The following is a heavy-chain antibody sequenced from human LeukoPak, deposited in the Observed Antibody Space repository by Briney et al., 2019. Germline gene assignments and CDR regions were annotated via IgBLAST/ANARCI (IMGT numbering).Heavy chain of an antibody. CDR3: ASIAARPDFDY. D-gene: IGHD6-6*01. CDR1: GFTFSSYW. J-gene: IGHJ4*02. CDR2: IKQDGSEK. V-gene: IGHV3-7*03. Sequence: GGSLRLSCAASGFTFSSYWMSWVRQAPGKGLEWVANIKQDGSEKYYVDSVKGRFTISRDNSKNTLYLQMNSLRAEDTAVYYCASIAARPDFDYWGQGTLVTVSS.